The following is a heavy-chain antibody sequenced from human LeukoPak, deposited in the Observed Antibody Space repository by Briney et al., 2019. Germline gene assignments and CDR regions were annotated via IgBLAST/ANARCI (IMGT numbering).Heavy chain of an antibody. J-gene: IGHJ4*02. CDR1: GYSITSGYY. V-gene: IGHV4-38-2*01. CDR2: IYHSGST. Sequence: PSETLSLTCAVSGYSITSGYYWAWIRPPPGKGLEWIGNIYHSGSTYYNASLKSRVTISVDTSKNQFSLKLSSVTAADTAVYYCARRYSNYFFDYGGQGTLVTVSS. D-gene: IGHD4-11*01. CDR3: ARRYSNYFFDY.